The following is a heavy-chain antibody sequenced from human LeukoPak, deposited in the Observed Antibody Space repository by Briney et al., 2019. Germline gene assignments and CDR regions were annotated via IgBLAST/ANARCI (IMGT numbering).Heavy chain of an antibody. CDR2: IYHSGST. CDR1: GGSFSGYY. J-gene: IGHJ6*02. CDR3: ARNTYYYGMDV. Sequence: SETLSLTCAVYGGSFSGYYWSWIRQPPGKGLEWIGEIYHSGSTNYNPSLKSRVTISVDKSKNQFSLKLSSVTAADTAVYYCARNTYYYGMDVWGQGTTVTVSS. V-gene: IGHV4-34*01.